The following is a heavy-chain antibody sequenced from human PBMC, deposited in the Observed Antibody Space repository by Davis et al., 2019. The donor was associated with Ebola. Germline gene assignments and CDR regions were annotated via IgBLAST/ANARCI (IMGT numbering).Heavy chain of an antibody. CDR3: ARDTRGGWELDY. D-gene: IGHD6-19*01. V-gene: IGHV3-7*01. CDR2: IKQDGSEK. J-gene: IGHJ4*02. CDR1: GFTFSNYW. Sequence: GESLKISCVASGFTFSNYWMTWVRQAPVRGLEWVANIKQDGSEKQYVDSVRGRFTISRDNAKNSLYLQMNSLRAEDTAVYYCARDTRGGWELDYWGQGTLVTVSS.